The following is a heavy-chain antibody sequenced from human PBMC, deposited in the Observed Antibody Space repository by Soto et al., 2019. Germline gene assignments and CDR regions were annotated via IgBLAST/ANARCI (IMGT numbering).Heavy chain of an antibody. CDR3: ARDFLQAAAGLFDY. CDR1: GYTFTSYG. Sequence: GASVKVSCKASGYTFTSYGISWVRQAPGQGLEWMGWINPNSGGTNYAQKFQGWVTMTRDTSTSTAYMELRSLRSDDTAVYYCARDFLQAAAGLFDYWGQGTLVTVSS. J-gene: IGHJ4*02. D-gene: IGHD6-13*01. V-gene: IGHV1-18*01. CDR2: INPNSGGT.